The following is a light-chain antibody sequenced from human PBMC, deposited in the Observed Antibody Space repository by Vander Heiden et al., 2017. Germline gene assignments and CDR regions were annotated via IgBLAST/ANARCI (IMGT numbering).Light chain of an antibody. CDR3: QQYLAFPLT. J-gene: IGKJ4*01. Sequence: DIVMTQSPHSLAVSLGERATIDCKSSQSVFYSPNNYNYLAWYQQKPGQPPKLLIYWASTRESGVPDRFSGSGSGTDFNLTISSLQAEDVAVYYCQQYLAFPLTFGGGTKVEIK. CDR2: WAS. CDR1: QSVFYSPNNYNY. V-gene: IGKV4-1*01.